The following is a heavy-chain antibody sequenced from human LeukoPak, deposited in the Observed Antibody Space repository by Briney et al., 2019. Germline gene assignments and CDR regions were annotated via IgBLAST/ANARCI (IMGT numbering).Heavy chain of an antibody. Sequence: PGGSLRLYCAASGFTFDDYGMSWVRQAPGKGLEWVFGINWNGGSSVYAYSVKGRFTISRDNANNSLYLQINSLRAEDTAFYFCASALVRGWFDPWGQGTLVTVSS. D-gene: IGHD6-13*01. V-gene: IGHV3-20*04. CDR1: GFTFDDYG. J-gene: IGHJ5*02. CDR3: ASALVRGWFDP. CDR2: INWNGGSS.